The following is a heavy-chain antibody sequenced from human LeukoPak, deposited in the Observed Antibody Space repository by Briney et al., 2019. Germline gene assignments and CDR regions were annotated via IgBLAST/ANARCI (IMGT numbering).Heavy chain of an antibody. CDR2: ISSSGSTI. V-gene: IGHV3-11*01. CDR3: ARDQGPEGYHKNSQSLVVGAFDI. J-gene: IGHJ3*02. D-gene: IGHD5-24*01. Sequence: GGSLRLSCAASGFTFSDYYMSWIRQAPGKGLEWVSYISSSGSTIYYADSVKGRFTISRDNAKNSLYLQMNSLRAEDTAVYYCARDQGPEGYHKNSQSLVVGAFDIWGQGTMVTVSS. CDR1: GFTFSDYY.